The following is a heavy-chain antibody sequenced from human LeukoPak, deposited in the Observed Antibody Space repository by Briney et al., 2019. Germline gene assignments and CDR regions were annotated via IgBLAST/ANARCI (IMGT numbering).Heavy chain of an antibody. CDR2: ISSNGGST. V-gene: IGHV3-64D*06. D-gene: IGHD6-19*01. CDR1: GFTFSSYA. J-gene: IGHJ4*02. Sequence: QAGGSLRLSCSASGFTFSSYAMHWVRQAPGKGLEYVSAISSNGGSTYYADSVKGRVTISRDNSKNTLYLQMSSLRAEDTAVYYCVKGVGVAVAGLFDYWGQGTLVTVSS. CDR3: VKGVGVAVAGLFDY.